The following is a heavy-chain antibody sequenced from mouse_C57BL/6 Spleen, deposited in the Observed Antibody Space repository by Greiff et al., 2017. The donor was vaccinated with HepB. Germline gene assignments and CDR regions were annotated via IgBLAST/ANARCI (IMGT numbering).Heavy chain of an antibody. CDR3: ARRTRGSGYFEV. CDR2: IDPSDSYT. V-gene: IGHV1-69*01. J-gene: IGHJ1*03. D-gene: IGHD2-13*01. CDR1: GYTFTSYW. Sequence: VQLQQPGAELVMPGASVKLSCKASGYTFTSYWMHWVKQRPGQGLEWIGEIDPSDSYTNYNQKFKGKSTLTVYKSSSTAYRQLSSLTSEDSAVYICARRTRGSGYFEVWGTGTTVT.